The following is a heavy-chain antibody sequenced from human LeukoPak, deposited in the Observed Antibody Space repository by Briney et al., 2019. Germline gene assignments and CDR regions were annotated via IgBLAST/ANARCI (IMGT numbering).Heavy chain of an antibody. CDR1: GYTFTSYG. CDR3: ARDRPPGGPLITFFGGTYGGDAFGI. CDR2: ISAYRGNK. Sequence: AAGTVSCKASGYTFTSYGISWVRQAPGQGLEWMGWISAYRGNKNYAQKLQGRVTMTTDTYTSTAYMELRSLRSDDTTVYYCARDRPPGGPLITFFGGTYGGDAFGIWGQGTMVTVSS. V-gene: IGHV1-18*01. J-gene: IGHJ3*02. D-gene: IGHD3-3*01.